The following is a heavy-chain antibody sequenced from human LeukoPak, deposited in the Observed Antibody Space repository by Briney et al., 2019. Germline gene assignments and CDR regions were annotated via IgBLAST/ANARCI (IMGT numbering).Heavy chain of an antibody. V-gene: IGHV3-48*02. CDR3: ARAAYSSSPDY. J-gene: IGHJ4*02. D-gene: IGHD6-13*01. Sequence: GGSLRLSCAASGFTFSGYSMNWVRQAPGKGLEWVSYISPSSGTMYYTDSVEGRFTISRDNARSSLYLHMNSLRDEDTAVYYCARAAYSSSPDYWGQGTLVTVSS. CDR1: GFTFSGYS. CDR2: ISPSSGTM.